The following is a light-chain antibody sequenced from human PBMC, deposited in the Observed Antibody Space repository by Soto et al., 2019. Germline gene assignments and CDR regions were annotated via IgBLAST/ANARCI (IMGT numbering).Light chain of an antibody. J-gene: IGLJ3*02. Sequence: QSVLTQPPSASGTPGQRVTISCSGSSSNIGNNPVNWYQQLPGTAPKLLIHSNSHRPSGVPDRFSGSKSGTSASLAISGLQSEDEADYYCAAWDDSLTGSWVFGGGTKVTVL. CDR3: AAWDDSLTGSWV. CDR1: SSNIGNNP. V-gene: IGLV1-44*01. CDR2: SNS.